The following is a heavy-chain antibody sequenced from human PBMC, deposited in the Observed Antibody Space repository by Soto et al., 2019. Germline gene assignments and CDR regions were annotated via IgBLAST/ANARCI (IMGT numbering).Heavy chain of an antibody. CDR2: ISGSGGST. J-gene: IGHJ4*02. CDR3: AKDLDCNSLLGYCTNGVDY. CDR1: GFTFSSYA. D-gene: IGHD2-8*01. V-gene: IGHV3-23*01. Sequence: GGSLRLSWAASGFTFSSYAMSWVRQAPGKGLEWVSAISGSGGSTYYADSGKGRFTIARDNSKNTLYMQMSSLGAADTDVYYSAKDLDCNSLLGYCTNGVDYWGQGTMVTVSS.